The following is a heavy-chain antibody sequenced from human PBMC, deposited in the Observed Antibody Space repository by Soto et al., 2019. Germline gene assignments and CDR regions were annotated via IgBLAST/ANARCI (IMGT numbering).Heavy chain of an antibody. CDR3: ARSYDILTGYYHRYYGMDV. J-gene: IGHJ6*02. CDR2: IWYDGSNK. CDR1: GFTFGSYV. V-gene: IGHV3-33*01. D-gene: IGHD3-9*01. Sequence: GGSLILSCAASGFTFGSYVRHWVRQAPGKGLEWVAVIWYDGSNKYYADSVKGRFTISRDNSKNTLYLQMNSLRAEDTAVYYCARSYDILTGYYHRYYGMDVWGQGTTVT.